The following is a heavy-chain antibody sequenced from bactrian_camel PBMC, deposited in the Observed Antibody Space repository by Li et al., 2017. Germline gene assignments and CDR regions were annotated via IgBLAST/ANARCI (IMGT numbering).Heavy chain of an antibody. D-gene: IGHD3*01. J-gene: IGHJ4*01. Sequence: QLVESGGGEVLAGGSPRLSCAGFRFGYTSYCMGWFRQAPGKERGGVAAIDSDGSTTYADYVKGRFTISTDHAKNTLYLQMNNLKPEDTAMYYCAACSNPFFGQGTQVTVS. V-gene: IGHV3S26*01. CDR2: IDSDGST. CDR1: RFGYTSYC.